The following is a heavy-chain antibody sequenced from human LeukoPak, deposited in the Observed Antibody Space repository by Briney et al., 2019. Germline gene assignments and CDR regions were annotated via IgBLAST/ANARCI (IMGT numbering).Heavy chain of an antibody. Sequence: GRSLRLSCAASGFTFSSYGMHWVRQAPGKGLEWVAVIWYDGSNKYYADSVKGGFTISGDNSKNTLYLQMNSLRAEDTPVYYCARDAAVAAYCGGDCYLDYWGQGTLVTVSS. CDR3: ARDAAVAAYCGGDCYLDY. CDR2: IWYDGSNK. V-gene: IGHV3-33*01. CDR1: GFTFSSYG. D-gene: IGHD2-21*02. J-gene: IGHJ4*02.